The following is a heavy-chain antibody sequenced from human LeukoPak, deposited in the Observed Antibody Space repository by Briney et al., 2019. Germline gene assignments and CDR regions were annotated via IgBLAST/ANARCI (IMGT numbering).Heavy chain of an antibody. J-gene: IGHJ3*02. Sequence: PSETLSLTCTVSGGAISSSSYYWGWSRQPPGKGLEWIVSIYYSGSTYSNPSLKNRVTISAYTSKNPFSLKLSSVTAADPALYFRARVRPRSIAVAARNAFDIWGKGKMVTVSS. CDR3: ARVRPRSIAVAARNAFDI. CDR1: GGAISSSSYY. V-gene: IGHV4-39*07. D-gene: IGHD6-19*01. CDR2: IYYSGST.